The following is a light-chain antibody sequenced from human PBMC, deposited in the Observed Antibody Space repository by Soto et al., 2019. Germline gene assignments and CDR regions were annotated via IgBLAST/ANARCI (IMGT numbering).Light chain of an antibody. V-gene: IGLV2-8*01. Sequence: QSALTQPPSASGSPGQSVTISCTGTSSDVGGYKYVSWFQQHPGKAPKLMICEVSKRPSGVPDRFSGSRSGNTASLTVSGLQAEYEADYYCCSYAGSNNYVFGTGTKVPVL. CDR3: CSYAGSNNYV. CDR2: EVS. CDR1: SSDVGGYKY. J-gene: IGLJ1*01.